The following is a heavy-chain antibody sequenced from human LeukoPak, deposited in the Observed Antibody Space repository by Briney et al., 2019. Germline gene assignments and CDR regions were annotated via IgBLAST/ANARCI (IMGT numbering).Heavy chain of an antibody. Sequence: GESLRLSCAASGFTFSRHSINWVRQAPGKGLEWVSSISSSSSYIYYADSVKGRFTISRDNAKNSLYLQMNSLRAEDTAVYYCARDSGNYLDAFDIRGQGTMVTVSS. D-gene: IGHD1-7*01. CDR3: ARDSGNYLDAFDI. J-gene: IGHJ3*02. V-gene: IGHV3-21*01. CDR1: GFTFSRHS. CDR2: ISSSSSYI.